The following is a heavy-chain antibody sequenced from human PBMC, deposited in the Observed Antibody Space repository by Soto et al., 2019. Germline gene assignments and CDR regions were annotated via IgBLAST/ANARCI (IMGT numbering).Heavy chain of an antibody. CDR1: GGSFSGYY. D-gene: IGHD1-26*01. J-gene: IGHJ4*02. CDR3: ARGPDQAKVGY. CDR2: IDHSGGT. V-gene: IGHV4-34*01. Sequence: QVQLQQWGAELLRPSETLSLTCAVSGGSFSGYYWTWIRQPPGKGLEWIGEIDHSGGTNYNASIRSRVTMSVDTSKNQFSLTLNSVTAADTAVYYCARGPDQAKVGYWGQGTLVTVSS.